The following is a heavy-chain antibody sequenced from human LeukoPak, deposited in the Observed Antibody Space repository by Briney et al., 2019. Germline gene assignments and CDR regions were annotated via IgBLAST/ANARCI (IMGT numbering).Heavy chain of an antibody. Sequence: GGSLRLSCAASGFTFSSYSMNWVRQAPGKGLEWVSSISSSSSYIYYADSVKGRFTISRDNAKNSLYLQMNSLRAEDTAVYYCARAYCSGGSCYSVGLYYYYYGMDVWGQGTTVTVSS. CDR3: ARAYCSGGSCYSVGLYYYYYGMDV. D-gene: IGHD2-15*01. CDR1: GFTFSSYS. J-gene: IGHJ6*02. CDR2: ISSSSSYI. V-gene: IGHV3-21*01.